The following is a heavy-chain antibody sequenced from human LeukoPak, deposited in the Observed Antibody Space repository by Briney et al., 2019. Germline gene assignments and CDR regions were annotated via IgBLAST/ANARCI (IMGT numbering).Heavy chain of an antibody. D-gene: IGHD3-22*01. Sequence: QAGGSLRLSCAASGFTFSSYSMNWVRQAPGKGLEWDSYISSSSSTIYYADSVKGRFTISRDNAKNSLYLQMNSLRAEDTAVYYCARLYYYDSSGYRPLAYWGQGTLVTVSS. CDR2: ISSSSSTI. CDR3: ARLYYYDSSGYRPLAY. V-gene: IGHV3-48*01. CDR1: GFTFSSYS. J-gene: IGHJ4*02.